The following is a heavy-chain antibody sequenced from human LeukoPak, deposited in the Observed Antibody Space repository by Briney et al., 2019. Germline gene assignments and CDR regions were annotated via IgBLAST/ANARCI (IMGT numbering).Heavy chain of an antibody. V-gene: IGHV1-2*02. J-gene: IGHJ4*02. CDR1: GYTFTGYY. Sequence: ASVKVSCKASGYTFTGYYMHWVRQAPGQGLEWMGWINPNSGGSNYAQKFQGGVTMTRDTSISTAYMELSRLRSDDTAVYYCARDKIPYIWFGELLSRGFFDYWGQGTLVTVSS. CDR2: INPNSGGS. D-gene: IGHD3-10*01. CDR3: ARDKIPYIWFGELLSRGFFDY.